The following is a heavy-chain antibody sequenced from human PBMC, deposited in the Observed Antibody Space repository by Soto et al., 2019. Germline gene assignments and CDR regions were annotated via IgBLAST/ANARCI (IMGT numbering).Heavy chain of an antibody. CDR1: GDSISGGASF. Sequence: PSETLSLTCTVSGDSISGGASFWSWIRQPPGKGLEWIANVYYSGSSYYNPSLKSRLTISVDTTKNQFSLQLKSMTAADTAVYYCARAGGSLYYFDYWGQGTQVTVSS. D-gene: IGHD1-26*01. J-gene: IGHJ4*02. V-gene: IGHV4-30-4*01. CDR2: VYYSGSS. CDR3: ARAGGSLYYFDY.